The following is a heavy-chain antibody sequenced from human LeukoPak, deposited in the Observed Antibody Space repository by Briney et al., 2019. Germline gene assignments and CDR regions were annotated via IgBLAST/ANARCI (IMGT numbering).Heavy chain of an antibody. D-gene: IGHD6-19*01. CDR2: ICYSGRT. CDR1: GGSVSSASYY. Sequence: KPSETLSLTCSVSGGSVSSASYYWSWIRQPPGKGLEWIGSICYSGRTTYNPSLKSRVTISVDTSKNQFSLKLSSVTAADTAVYYCARLWEDRSGWYALGYWGQGTLVTVSS. V-gene: IGHV4-61*01. CDR3: ARLWEDRSGWYALGY. J-gene: IGHJ4*02.